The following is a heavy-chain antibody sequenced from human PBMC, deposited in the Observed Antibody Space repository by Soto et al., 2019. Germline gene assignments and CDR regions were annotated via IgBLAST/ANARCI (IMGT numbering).Heavy chain of an antibody. CDR1: GGSISSGGSS. CDR3: TRLGGYSYGTTDS. Sequence: PSETLSLTCAVSGGSISSGGSSWSWIRQPPGKGLEWIGYIYHSGSTYYNPSLKSRVTISVDTSKNQFSLKLSSVTAADTAVYYCTRLGGYSYGTTDSWGQGTLVTVSS. J-gene: IGHJ4*02. D-gene: IGHD5-18*01. V-gene: IGHV4-30-2*03. CDR2: IYHSGST.